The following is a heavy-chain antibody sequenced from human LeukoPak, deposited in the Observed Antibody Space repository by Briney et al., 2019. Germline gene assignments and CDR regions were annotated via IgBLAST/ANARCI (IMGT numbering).Heavy chain of an antibody. CDR2: IYTSGST. V-gene: IGHV4-4*07. CDR3: ASIMVRGVTDL. CDR1: GGSISSYY. Sequence: SETLSPTCTVSGGSISSYYWSWIRQPAGKGLEWIGRIYTSGSTNYNPSLKSRVTMLVDTSKNQFSLKLSSVTAADAAVYYCASIMVRGVTDLWGQGTLVTVSS. J-gene: IGHJ5*02. D-gene: IGHD3-10*01.